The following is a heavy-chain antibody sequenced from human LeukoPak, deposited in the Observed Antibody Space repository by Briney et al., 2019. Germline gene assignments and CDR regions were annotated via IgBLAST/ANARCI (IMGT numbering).Heavy chain of an antibody. CDR3: ARKDRAVAGDFDY. Sequence: ASVKVSCKASGYTFTSYAMHWVRQAPGQRLEWMGWINAGNGNTKYSQEFQGRVTITRDTSVSTAYMELRSLRSDDTAVYYCARKDRAVAGDFDYWGQGTLVTVSS. D-gene: IGHD6-19*01. CDR1: GYTFTSYA. CDR2: INAGNGNT. V-gene: IGHV1-3*01. J-gene: IGHJ4*02.